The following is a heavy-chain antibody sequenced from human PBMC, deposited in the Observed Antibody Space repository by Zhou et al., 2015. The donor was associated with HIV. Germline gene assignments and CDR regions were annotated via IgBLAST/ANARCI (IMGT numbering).Heavy chain of an antibody. V-gene: IGHV1-3*01. J-gene: IGHJ4*02. Sequence: QVQLVQSGAEMKKPGASVKVSCKASGYTFSRHALHWVRQAPGQRLEWMGWLNSGNGDTKYSQNFQGRVTITRDTSATTAYMELSNLRPEDTAVYYCATKVATTEFDYWGQGTLVTVSS. CDR3: ATKVATTEFDY. D-gene: IGHD5-12*01. CDR2: LNSGNGDT. CDR1: GYTFSRHA.